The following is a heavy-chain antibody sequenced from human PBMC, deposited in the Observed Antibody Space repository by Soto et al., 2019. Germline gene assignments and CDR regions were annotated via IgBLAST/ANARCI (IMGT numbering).Heavy chain of an antibody. CDR3: AHAQQTHRRRDGYNQGVYYAY. V-gene: IGHV2-5*01. D-gene: IGHD5-12*01. CDR2: IYWNDDK. Sequence: GPTLVNPTQTLTLTCTFSGFSLSTSGVGVGWIRQPPGKALEWLALIYWNDDKRYSPSLKSRLTITRDTSKNQVVLTMTNMDPVDTATYYCAHAQQTHRRRDGYNQGVYYAYWGEGTLVTVSS. CDR1: GFSLSTSGVG. J-gene: IGHJ4*02.